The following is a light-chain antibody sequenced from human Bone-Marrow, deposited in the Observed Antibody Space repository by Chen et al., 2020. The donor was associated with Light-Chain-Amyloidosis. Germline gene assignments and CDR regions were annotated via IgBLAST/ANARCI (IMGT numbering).Light chain of an antibody. CDR2: RDN. V-gene: IGLV3-9*01. Sequence: SYELSQPVSMSVALGQTARIPCGAKDIGSENVHSYQQKPGRAPVLVMYRDNNRPSGIPERFSGSNSGNTATLTIYRAQDGDEADYYCQVWARSAVVFGGGTKLTVL. J-gene: IGLJ2*01. CDR3: QVWARSAVV. CDR1: DIGSEN.